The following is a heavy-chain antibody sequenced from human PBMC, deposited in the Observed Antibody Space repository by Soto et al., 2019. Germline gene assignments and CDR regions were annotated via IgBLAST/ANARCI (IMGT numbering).Heavy chain of an antibody. J-gene: IGHJ6*02. Sequence: GGSLRLSCAASGFSFSTYLMSWVRQAPGKGLEWVANIKQGGNEKFYVDSVKGRFTISRDNDKKSLYLQMDSLRVEDTAVYYCVGALTYEVPYYYYGMDVWGQGTTVTV. V-gene: IGHV3-7*01. D-gene: IGHD3-16*01. CDR3: VGALTYEVPYYYYGMDV. CDR1: GFSFSTYL. CDR2: IKQGGNEK.